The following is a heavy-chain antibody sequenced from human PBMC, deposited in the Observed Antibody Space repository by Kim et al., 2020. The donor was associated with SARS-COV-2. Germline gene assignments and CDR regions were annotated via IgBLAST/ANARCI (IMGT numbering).Heavy chain of an antibody. D-gene: IGHD3-10*01. CDR2: ISSSSSYI. CDR1: GFTFSSYS. Sequence: GGSLRLSCAASGFTFSSYSMNWVRQAPGKGLEWVSSISSSSSYIYYADSVKGRFTISRDNAKNSLYLQMNSLRAEDTAVYYCARADGETYYYGSGSYAFDIWGQGTMVTVSS. V-gene: IGHV3-21*01. CDR3: ARADGETYYYGSGSYAFDI. J-gene: IGHJ3*02.